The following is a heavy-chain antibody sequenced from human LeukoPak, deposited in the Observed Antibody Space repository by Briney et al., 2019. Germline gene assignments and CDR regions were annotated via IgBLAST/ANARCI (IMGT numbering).Heavy chain of an antibody. CDR3: AKQTEYNSNSPYHY. V-gene: IGHV3-23*01. CDR1: GFTFSSYA. D-gene: IGHD5-24*01. J-gene: IGHJ1*01. CDR2: ISGSGAST. Sequence: PGGSPRLSCAASGFTFSSYAMTWVRQAPGKGLEWVSGISGSGASTYYADSVKGRFTISRDNSKSTMYLEVNSLRAEDTAVYYCAKQTEYNSNSPYHYWGQGTLVTVSS.